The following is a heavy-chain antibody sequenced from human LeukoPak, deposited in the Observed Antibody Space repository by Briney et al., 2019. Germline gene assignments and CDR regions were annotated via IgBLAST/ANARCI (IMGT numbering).Heavy chain of an antibody. J-gene: IGHJ4*02. CDR3: GRFYCSGATCYFFDY. CDR1: GFTFSSYA. V-gene: IGHV3-23*01. D-gene: IGHD2-15*01. CDR2: IGGRGSVT. Sequence: GGSLRLSCTASGFTFSSYAMGWVRQAPGEGLEGVSTIGGRGSVTYHADSVEGRFTISRDNFENTLYLQMNRLRAEDTAIYYCGRFYCSGATCYFFDYWGQGILVSVSS.